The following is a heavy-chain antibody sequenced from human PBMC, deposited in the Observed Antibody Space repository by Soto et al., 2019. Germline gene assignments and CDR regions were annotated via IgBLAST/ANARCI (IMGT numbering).Heavy chain of an antibody. D-gene: IGHD5-12*01. CDR1: GFSLSTRGVA. CDR3: AHRPRGYAYYFDY. V-gene: IGHV2-5*02. Sequence: QITLKESGPTLVKPTQTLTLTCTFSGFSLSTRGVAVGWFRQPPGKALEWLALIYWDEDKWYSPSLKPRLTITVDPSKNQVVLTITNMDPVDTATYYCAHRPRGYAYYFDYRGQGTLVTVSS. CDR2: IYWDEDK. J-gene: IGHJ4*02.